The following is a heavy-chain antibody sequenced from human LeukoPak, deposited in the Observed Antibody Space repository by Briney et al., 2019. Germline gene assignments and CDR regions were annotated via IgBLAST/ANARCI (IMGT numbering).Heavy chain of an antibody. D-gene: IGHD3-3*01. J-gene: IGHJ4*02. CDR1: GGSISSHY. CDR2: IYYSGST. CDR3: ARVAVTIFGVVIKPAYFDY. Sequence: SETLSLTCTVSGGSISSHYWSWIRQPPGKGLEWIGYIYYSGSTNYNPSLKSRVTISVDTSKNQFSLKLSSVTAADTAVYYCARVAVTIFGVVIKPAYFDYWGQGTLVTVSS. V-gene: IGHV4-59*11.